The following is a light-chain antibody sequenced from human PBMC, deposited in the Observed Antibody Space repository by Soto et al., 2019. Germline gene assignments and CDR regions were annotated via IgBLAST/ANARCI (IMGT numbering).Light chain of an antibody. J-gene: IGKJ4*01. Sequence: VVTKSPGALSLSPWERATLSCRASQTVSSNFLAWYQEKPGQGPRLLIYGASTRATGIPDRFSGSGSGTDFTLTISRLDPEDFAVYYCRQYGRSLGFAVGGGTKVDI. CDR1: QTVSSNF. V-gene: IGKV3-20*01. CDR2: GAS. CDR3: RQYGRSLGFA.